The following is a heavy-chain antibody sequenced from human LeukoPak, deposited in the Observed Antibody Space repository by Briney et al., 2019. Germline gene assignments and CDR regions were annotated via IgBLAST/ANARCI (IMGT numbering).Heavy chain of an antibody. V-gene: IGHV1-2*02. CDR3: ARGTTTRRQQLHYFDY. CDR1: GYTFTGYY. J-gene: IGHJ4*02. Sequence: DSVRVSCKASGYTFTGYYMHWVRQAPGQGLEWMGWINTNSGGTNYAQKFQGRVTMTRDTSISTAYMVLSRLRSDDTAVYYCARGTTTRRQQLHYFDYWGQGTLVTVSS. D-gene: IGHD6-13*01. CDR2: INTNSGGT.